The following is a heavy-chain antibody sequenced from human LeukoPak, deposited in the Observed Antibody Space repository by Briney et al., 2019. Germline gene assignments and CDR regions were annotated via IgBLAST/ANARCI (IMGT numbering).Heavy chain of an antibody. CDR1: GGTFSSYA. J-gene: IGHJ4*02. D-gene: IGHD5-18*01. CDR2: IIPIFGTA. V-gene: IGHV1-69*05. Sequence: SVKVSCKASGGTFSSYAIRWVRQAPGQGLEWMGRIIPIFGTASYAQKFQGRVTITTDESTSTAYMELSSLRSEDTAVYYCAKSGGYSYGFGADYFDYWGQGTLVTASS. CDR3: AKSGGYSYGFGADYFDY.